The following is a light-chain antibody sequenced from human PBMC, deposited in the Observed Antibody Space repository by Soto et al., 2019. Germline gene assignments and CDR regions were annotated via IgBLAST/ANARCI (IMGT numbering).Light chain of an antibody. CDR2: DTS. CDR3: QRYNNWPLT. J-gene: IGKJ4*01. CDR1: QSVSSSY. Sequence: EIVLTQSPGTLSLSPGERATLSFSASQSVSSSYLAWYQHKPGQTPRLLIYDTSARATGVPARFSGSRSGPEFTLTINSLQSEDFAIYYCQRYNNWPLTFGGGTKVDIK. V-gene: IGKV3-15*01.